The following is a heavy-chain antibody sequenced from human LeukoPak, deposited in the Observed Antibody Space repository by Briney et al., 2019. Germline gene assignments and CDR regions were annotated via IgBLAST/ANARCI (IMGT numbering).Heavy chain of an antibody. Sequence: GGSLRLSCAASGFTFSSYWMSWVRQAPGKGLEWVANIKQDGSEKYYVDSVKGRFTISRDNAKNSLYLQMNSLRDEDTALYYCATPAAGFDYWGQGTLDTVSS. V-gene: IGHV3-7*01. CDR2: IKQDGSEK. J-gene: IGHJ4*02. D-gene: IGHD6-13*01. CDR3: ATPAAGFDY. CDR1: GFTFSSYW.